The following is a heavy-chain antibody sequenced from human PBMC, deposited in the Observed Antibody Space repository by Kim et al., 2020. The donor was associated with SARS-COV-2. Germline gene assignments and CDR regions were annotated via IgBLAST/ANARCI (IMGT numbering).Heavy chain of an antibody. V-gene: IGHV1-2*02. CDR3: ARDQGDDFDY. J-gene: IGHJ4*02. Sequence: GGTTHAQKFQGRVTMTSATSISTAYMELSRLRSDDTAVYYCARDQGDDFDYWGQGTLVTVSS. D-gene: IGHD5-12*01. CDR2: GGT.